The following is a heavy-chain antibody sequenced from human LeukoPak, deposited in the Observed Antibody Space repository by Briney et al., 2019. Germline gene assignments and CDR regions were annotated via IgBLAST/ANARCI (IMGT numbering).Heavy chain of an antibody. CDR3: ARASRDGYNQNFDH. V-gene: IGHV5-51*01. Sequence: ESRKISCKGLGYSFSSYWNAWVRQRPGKGLEWMGIIYPGGSETRYDPSFQGQVTISADSSTSTAYLQWSSLRASDTAMYYCARASRDGYNQNFDHWGQGTLVTVSS. D-gene: IGHD5-24*01. CDR2: IYPGGSET. CDR1: GYSFSSYW. J-gene: IGHJ4*02.